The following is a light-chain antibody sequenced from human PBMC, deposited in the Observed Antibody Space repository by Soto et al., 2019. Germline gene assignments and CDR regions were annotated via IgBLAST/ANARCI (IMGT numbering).Light chain of an antibody. CDR1: STDVGGYDY. CDR2: EVS. J-gene: IGLJ1*01. V-gene: IGLV2-14*01. Sequence: QSSLAQPSSVSGSPGQSITISCTGTSTDVGGYDYVSWYQHHPGKGPKLIIYEVSNRPSGVSDRFSGSKSGNKASLIISNLEAEDESDYYCGPYTSTDXPFVLGTGTKVXV. CDR3: GPYTSTDXPFV.